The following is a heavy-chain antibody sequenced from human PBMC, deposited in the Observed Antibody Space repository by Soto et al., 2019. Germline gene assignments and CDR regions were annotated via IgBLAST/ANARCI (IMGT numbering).Heavy chain of an antibody. CDR3: TAPSGHWFDP. CDR2: ISGSGGSP. V-gene: IGHV3-23*01. J-gene: IGHJ5*02. CDR1: GFTFSTYT. Sequence: GGSLRLSCAASGFTFSTYTMSWVRQAPGKGLEWVSAISGSGGSPSYADSVQGRFTISRDNPKNTLYLQMNSLKTEDTAVYYCTAPSGHWFDPWGQGTLVTVSS.